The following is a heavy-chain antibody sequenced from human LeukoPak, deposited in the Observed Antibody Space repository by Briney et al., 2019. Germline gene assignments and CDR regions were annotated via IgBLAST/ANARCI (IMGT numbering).Heavy chain of an antibody. CDR3: ARAITPRGWELPVDY. Sequence: GASVKVSCKASAHIFTTYYMHWVRQAPGQGLEWMVVINPSGGSTSYAQKFQGRVTMTRDMSTSTVYMELSSLRSEDTAVYYCARAITPRGWELPVDYWGQGTLVTVSS. V-gene: IGHV1-46*01. CDR1: AHIFTTYY. CDR2: INPSGGST. J-gene: IGHJ4*02. D-gene: IGHD1-26*01.